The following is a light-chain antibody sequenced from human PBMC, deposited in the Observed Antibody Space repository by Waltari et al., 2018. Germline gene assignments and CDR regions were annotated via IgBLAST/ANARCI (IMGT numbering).Light chain of an antibody. CDR1: ETISYNNMNY. CDR2: WAS. Sequence: DIVMTQSPDSLAVSLGERATITCESNETISYNNMNYLAWYQQRPGQPPKLLFSWASTRESGVPDRFSGSGSGTTFTLSISSLQSEDVAVYYCQQYHTTPYTFGQGTKLE. CDR3: QQYHTTPYT. J-gene: IGKJ2*01. V-gene: IGKV4-1*01.